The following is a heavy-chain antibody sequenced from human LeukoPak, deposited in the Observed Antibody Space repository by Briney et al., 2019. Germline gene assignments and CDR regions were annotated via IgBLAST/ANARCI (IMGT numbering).Heavy chain of an antibody. CDR2: ISGGTT. D-gene: IGHD3-10*01. V-gene: IGHV3-49*03. CDR3: ARSYGSGTGRFDP. CDR1: GFTFGDYL. J-gene: IGHJ5*02. Sequence: PGRSLRLSCTASGFTFGDYLMSWFRQAPGKGLEWIGFISGGTTEYAASVKGRFTISRDDSTSIAYLQMNSLTTEDTAVYYCARSYGSGTGRFDPWGQGTLVTVSS.